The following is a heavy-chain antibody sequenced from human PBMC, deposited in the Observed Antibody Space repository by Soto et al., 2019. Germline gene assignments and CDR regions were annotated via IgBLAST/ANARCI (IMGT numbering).Heavy chain of an antibody. CDR2: INPSGGDT. D-gene: IGHD3-10*01. J-gene: IGHJ3*01. CDR1: GYTFTMYY. Sequence: QAQLVQSGAEVKKPGASVTVSCQASGYTFTMYYIHWLRQAPGQGLEWMGLINPSGGDTSLAQKFRGRLSMTRNVSTSTVYMEMSSLTSEDTSMYYCARDHFYGSGANPRKSFDVWGQGALVTVSS. V-gene: IGHV1-46*01. CDR3: ARDHFYGSGANPRKSFDV.